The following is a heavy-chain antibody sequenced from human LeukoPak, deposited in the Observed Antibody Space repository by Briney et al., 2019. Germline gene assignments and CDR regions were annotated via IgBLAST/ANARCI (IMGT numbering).Heavy chain of an antibody. CDR1: GYTFTVYY. CDR2: INPNSGGT. CDR3: ARDRYSSGSDFDY. Sequence: GASVKVSCKASGYTFTVYYMHWVRQAPGQGLEWMGWINPNSGGTNYAQKFQGWVTMTRDTSISTAYMELSRLRSDDTAVYYCARDRYSSGSDFDYWGQGTLVTVSS. V-gene: IGHV1-2*04. J-gene: IGHJ4*02. D-gene: IGHD6-19*01.